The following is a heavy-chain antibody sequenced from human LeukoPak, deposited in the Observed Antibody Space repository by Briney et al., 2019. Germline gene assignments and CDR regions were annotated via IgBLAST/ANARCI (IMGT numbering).Heavy chain of an antibody. V-gene: IGHV3-23*01. CDR2: ISGSGGST. Sequence: GGSLRLSCAASGFIFSSYAMSCVRHAPGEGRECVSAISGSGGSTYYADLVKSRFTISRATSKNTLYLQMTSLRAEDTAVYYCAKVLEDGVPDHWGQGTLVTVSS. D-gene: IGHD3-10*01. J-gene: IGHJ4*02. CDR1: GFIFSSYA. CDR3: AKVLEDGVPDH.